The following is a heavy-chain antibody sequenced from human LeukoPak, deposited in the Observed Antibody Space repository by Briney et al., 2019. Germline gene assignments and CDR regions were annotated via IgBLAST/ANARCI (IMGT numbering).Heavy chain of an antibody. D-gene: IGHD2-15*01. V-gene: IGHV4-39*01. CDR1: GGSISSSSYY. Sequence: NPSETLSLTCTVSGGSISSSSYYWGWIRQPPGKGLEWIGSIYYSGSTYYKPSLKSRVTISVDTSKNQFSLKLSSVTAADTAVYYCASYVVVVAATGYWGQGTLVTVSS. J-gene: IGHJ4*02. CDR3: ASYVVVVAATGY. CDR2: IYYSGST.